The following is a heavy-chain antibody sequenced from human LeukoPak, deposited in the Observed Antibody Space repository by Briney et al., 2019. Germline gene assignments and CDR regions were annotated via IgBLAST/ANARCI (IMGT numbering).Heavy chain of an antibody. Sequence: GGSLRLSCAASGFTFSDFAMSWVRQALGKGLECVSVISSSGGSTYSADSVKARFTISRDNSKNTLYLQMNSLTADDTAVYYCAKGHSDYGTGFDLWGQGTLVTVPS. D-gene: IGHD4-17*01. J-gene: IGHJ4*02. CDR3: AKGHSDYGTGFDL. V-gene: IGHV3-23*01. CDR2: ISSSGGST. CDR1: GFTFSDFA.